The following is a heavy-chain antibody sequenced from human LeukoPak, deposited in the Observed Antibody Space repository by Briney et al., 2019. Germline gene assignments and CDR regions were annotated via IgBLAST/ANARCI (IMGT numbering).Heavy chain of an antibody. D-gene: IGHD1-26*01. V-gene: IGHV3-21*01. CDR1: GFTFSSYS. CDR3: ARDLSGSYSNWFDP. CDR2: ISSSSSYI. Sequence: GGSLRLSCAASGFTFSSYSMNWVRQAPGKGLEWVSSISSSSSYIYYADSVKGRFTISRDNAKNSLYLQMHSLRAEDTSVYYCARDLSGSYSNWFDPWGQGTLVTVSS. J-gene: IGHJ5*02.